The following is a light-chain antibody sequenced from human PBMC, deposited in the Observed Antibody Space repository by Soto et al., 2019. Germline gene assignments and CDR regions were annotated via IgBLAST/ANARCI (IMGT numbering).Light chain of an antibody. V-gene: IGLV1-44*01. CDR3: ATWDDRLKGPL. CDR2: SNN. CDR1: SSNIGSMT. J-gene: IGLJ2*01. Sequence: QPVLTQPPSVSGTPGQRVTISCSGSSSNIGSMTVNWYQQLPGTAPKLLIYSNNQRPSGVPDRFSGSKSGTSASLAISGLQSDDEADYYCATWDDRLKGPLFGGGTKLTVL.